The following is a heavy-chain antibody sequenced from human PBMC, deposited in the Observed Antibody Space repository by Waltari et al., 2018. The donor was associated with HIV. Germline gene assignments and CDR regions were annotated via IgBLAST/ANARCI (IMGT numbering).Heavy chain of an antibody. J-gene: IGHJ4*02. CDR3: ARHDPGTYYYFDY. CDR1: GGSSNSYS. Sequence: QLQLQESGPGLVKPSETLSLTCSVSGGSSNSYSWGWIRQPPGKGLEWDGIIYYGGSTFYNSSLKSRRTISVDTSKNQFSLKLSSVTAADTAVYYCARHDPGTYYYFDYWGQGTLVTVSS. CDR2: IYYGGST. D-gene: IGHD3-10*01. V-gene: IGHV4-39*01.